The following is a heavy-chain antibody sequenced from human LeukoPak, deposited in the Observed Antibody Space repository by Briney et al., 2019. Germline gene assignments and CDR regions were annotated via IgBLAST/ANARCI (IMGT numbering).Heavy chain of an antibody. Sequence: GGSLRLSCATPGFTFSSFEMKWVPQAPGKGLEWVSVIYSGGSTYYADSVKGRFTISRDNSKNTLYLQMNSLRAEDTAVYYCARDGYRPYWGQGTLVTVSS. J-gene: IGHJ4*02. V-gene: IGHV3-53*01. CDR2: IYSGGST. D-gene: IGHD6-13*01. CDR3: ARDGYRPY. CDR1: GFTFSSFE.